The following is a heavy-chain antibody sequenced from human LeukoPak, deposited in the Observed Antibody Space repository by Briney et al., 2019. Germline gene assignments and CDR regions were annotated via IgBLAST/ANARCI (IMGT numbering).Heavy chain of an antibody. CDR3: AGWSDDAFDI. CDR2: IIPIFGTA. J-gene: IGHJ3*02. V-gene: IGHV1-69*05. Sequence: ASVTVSCKASGGTFSSYAISWVRQAPGQGLEWMGGIIPIFGTANYAQKFQGRVTITTDESTSTAYMELSSLRSEDTAVYYCAGWSDDAFDIWGQGTMVTVSS. D-gene: IGHD2-15*01. CDR1: GGTFSSYA.